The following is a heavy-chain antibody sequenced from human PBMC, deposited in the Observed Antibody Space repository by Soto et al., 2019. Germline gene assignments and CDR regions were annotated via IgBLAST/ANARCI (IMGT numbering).Heavy chain of an antibody. J-gene: IGHJ6*02. CDR2: IKQDGSEK. Sequence: PGGSLRLSCAASGFTFSSYGMSWVRQAPGKGLEWVANIKQDGSEKYYADSVKGRFTISRDNSKNTLYLQMNSLRAEDTAVYYCARGLTTETILYYGMDVWGQGTTVTVSS. CDR1: GFTFSSYG. CDR3: ARGLTTETILYYGMDV. V-gene: IGHV3-7*03. D-gene: IGHD4-17*01.